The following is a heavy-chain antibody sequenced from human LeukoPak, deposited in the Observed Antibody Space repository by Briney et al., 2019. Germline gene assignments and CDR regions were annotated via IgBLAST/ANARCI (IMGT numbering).Heavy chain of an antibody. CDR1: GFTFTSSA. CDR3: AAESVYYYDSSGYYVFDY. Sequence: AASVKVSCKASGFTFTSSAVQWVRQARGQRLEWIGWIVVGSGNTNYAQKFQERVTITRDMSTSTAYMELSSLRSEDTAVYYCAAESVYYYDSSGYYVFDYWGPGTLVTVSS. V-gene: IGHV1-58*01. J-gene: IGHJ4*02. CDR2: IVVGSGNT. D-gene: IGHD3-22*01.